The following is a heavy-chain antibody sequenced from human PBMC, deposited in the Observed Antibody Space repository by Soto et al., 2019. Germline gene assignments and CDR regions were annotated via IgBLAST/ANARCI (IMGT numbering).Heavy chain of an antibody. J-gene: IGHJ6*03. D-gene: IGHD2-15*01. Sequence: EVQLVESGGGLVQPGGSLRLSCAASGFTFSNYWMYWVRQAPGKGLVWVSRINSDGSVSSYADSVKGRLTISRDNVKNTLYLQMESLRAEDTAVYYCARGDCVGGTCYSLAGSFYYYMDVWGKGTTVTVFS. CDR1: GFTFSNYW. V-gene: IGHV3-74*01. CDR3: ARGDCVGGTCYSLAGSFYYYMDV. CDR2: INSDGSVS.